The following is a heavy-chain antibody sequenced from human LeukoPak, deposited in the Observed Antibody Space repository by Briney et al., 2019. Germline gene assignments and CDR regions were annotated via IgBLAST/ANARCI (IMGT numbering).Heavy chain of an antibody. V-gene: IGHV3-64D*06. CDR1: GFTLNTFA. CDR3: VKDRTLVVIPAAMGV. Sequence: GGSLRLSCSASGFTLNTFAMHWVRQAPGRGLEYVSGMTGNGDNSYYADSVKGRFTISRDNSKNTLHLQMSSLRTEDTAVYYCVKDRTLVVIPAAMGVWGKGTTVTVFS. CDR2: MTGNGDNS. J-gene: IGHJ6*04. D-gene: IGHD2-2*01.